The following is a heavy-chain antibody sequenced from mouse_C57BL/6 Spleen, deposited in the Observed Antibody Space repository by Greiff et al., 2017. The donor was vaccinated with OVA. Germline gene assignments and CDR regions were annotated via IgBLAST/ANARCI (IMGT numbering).Heavy chain of an antibody. V-gene: IGHV5-4*01. CDR1: GFTFSSYA. J-gene: IGHJ3*01. CDR2: ISDGGSYT. CDR3: AREGGYGYDVRFAY. D-gene: IGHD2-2*01. Sequence: EVMLVESGGGLVKPGGSLKLSCAASGFTFSSYAMSWVRQTPEKRLEWVATISDGGSYTYYPDNVKGRFTISRDNAKNNLYLQMSHLKSEDTAMYYCAREGGYGYDVRFAYWGQGTLVTVSA.